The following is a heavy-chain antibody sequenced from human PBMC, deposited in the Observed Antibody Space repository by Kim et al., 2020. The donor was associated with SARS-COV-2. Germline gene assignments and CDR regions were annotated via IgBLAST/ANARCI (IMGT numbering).Heavy chain of an antibody. J-gene: IGHJ6*02. D-gene: IGHD6-13*01. CDR3: ARSVSSSWYYMYYYYGMDV. Sequence: GRFTISRDNSKNTLYLQMGSLRAEDMAVYYCARSVSSSWYYMYYYYGMDVWGQGTTVTVSS. V-gene: IGHV3-64*01.